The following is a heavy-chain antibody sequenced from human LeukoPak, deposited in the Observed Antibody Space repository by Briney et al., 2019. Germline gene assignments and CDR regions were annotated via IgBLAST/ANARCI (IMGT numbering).Heavy chain of an antibody. Sequence: GGSLRLSCAASGFTFSEYDMHWVRQATGNGLEWVSGIGTAGDTYYPGSVKGRFTISRENAKNSLHLQVNSLRAGDTAVYYCTRVDRADAFDIWGRGTIVTVSS. CDR1: GFTFSEYD. CDR3: TRVDRADAFDI. D-gene: IGHD3-16*02. CDR2: IGTAGDT. V-gene: IGHV3-13*01. J-gene: IGHJ3*02.